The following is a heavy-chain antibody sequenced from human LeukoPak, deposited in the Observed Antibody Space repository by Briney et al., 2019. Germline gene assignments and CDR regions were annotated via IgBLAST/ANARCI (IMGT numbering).Heavy chain of an antibody. Sequence: SETLSLTCTVSGGSISSGSYYWSWIRQPAGKGLEWIGRIYTSGSTNYNPSLKSRVTISVDTSKNQFSPKLSSVTAADTAVYYCARLYGSGSSLYFDYWGQGTLVTVSS. J-gene: IGHJ4*02. CDR3: ARLYGSGSSLYFDY. D-gene: IGHD3-10*01. CDR2: IYTSGST. CDR1: GGSISSGSYY. V-gene: IGHV4-61*02.